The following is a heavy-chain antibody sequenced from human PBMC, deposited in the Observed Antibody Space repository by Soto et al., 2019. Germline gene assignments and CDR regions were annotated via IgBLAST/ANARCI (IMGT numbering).Heavy chain of an antibody. CDR1: GFTFSSYA. CDR2: ISYDGSNK. J-gene: IGHJ6*02. D-gene: IGHD3-3*01. CDR3: ARGDGETYDFWSGYPFYYYYYGMDV. V-gene: IGHV3-30-3*01. Sequence: QVQLVESGGGVVQPGRSLRLSCAASGFTFSSYAMHWVRQAPGKGLEWVAVISYDGSNKYYADSVKGRFTISRDNSKNALYLHMNSLRAEDTAVYYCARGDGETYDFWSGYPFYYYYYGMDVWGQGTTVTVSS.